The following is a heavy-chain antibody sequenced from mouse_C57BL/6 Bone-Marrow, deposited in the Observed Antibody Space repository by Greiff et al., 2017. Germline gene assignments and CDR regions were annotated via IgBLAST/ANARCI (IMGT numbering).Heavy chain of an antibody. Sequence: VQLQQSGPELVKPGASVKISCKASGYSFTDYNMNWVKQSNGKSLEWIGVITPNYGTTSYNQKFTGKATLTVAQSTSTAYMKLNSLTSDDSAVYYCARGYDYDYAMDYWGQGTSVTVSS. CDR3: ARGYDYDYAMDY. CDR2: ITPNYGTT. V-gene: IGHV1-39*01. CDR1: GYSFTDYN. J-gene: IGHJ4*01. D-gene: IGHD2-4*01.